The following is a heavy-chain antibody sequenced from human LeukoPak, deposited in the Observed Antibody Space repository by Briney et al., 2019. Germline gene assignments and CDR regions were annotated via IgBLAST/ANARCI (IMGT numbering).Heavy chain of an antibody. J-gene: IGHJ4*02. Sequence: PSETLSLTCAVYGGSFSGYYWSWIRQPPGKGLEWIGEINHSGSTNYNPSLKSRATISVDTSKNQFSLKLSSVTAADTAVYYRARAVYDFWSGYSISRVFDYWGQGTLVTVSS. V-gene: IGHV4-34*01. CDR1: GGSFSGYY. CDR3: ARAVYDFWSGYSISRVFDY. CDR2: INHSGST. D-gene: IGHD3-3*01.